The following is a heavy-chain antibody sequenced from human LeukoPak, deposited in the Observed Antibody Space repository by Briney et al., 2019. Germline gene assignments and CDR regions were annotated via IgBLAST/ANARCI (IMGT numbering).Heavy chain of an antibody. CDR2: ISTYNDNT. V-gene: IGHV1-18*01. CDR1: GYTFNTYN. D-gene: IGHD5-18*01. J-gene: IGHJ5*02. Sequence: VASVKVSCKASGYTFNTYNINWVRQAPGQGLEWMGWISTYNDNTNYAQKLQGRVTMTTDTSTSTAYMELRSLRSDDTAVYYCARDGTAMVTLFRFDPWGQGTLVTVSS. CDR3: ARDGTAMVTLFRFDP.